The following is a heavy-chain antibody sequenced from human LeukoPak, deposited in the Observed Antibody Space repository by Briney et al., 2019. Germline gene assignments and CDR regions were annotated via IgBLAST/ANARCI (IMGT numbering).Heavy chain of an antibody. D-gene: IGHD6-13*01. J-gene: IGHJ3*02. CDR2: ISYDGSNK. CDR3: AKDQSYSSSWNDAFDI. CDR1: GFTFSSYA. V-gene: IGHV3-30-3*01. Sequence: GGSLRLSCAASGFTFSSYAMHWVRQAPGEGLEWVAVISYDGSNKYYADSVKGRFTISRDNSKNTLYLQMNSLRAEDTAVYYRAKDQSYSSSWNDAFDIWGQGTMVTVSS.